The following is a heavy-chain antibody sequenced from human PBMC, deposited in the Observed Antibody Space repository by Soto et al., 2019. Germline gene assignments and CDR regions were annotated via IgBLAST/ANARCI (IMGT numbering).Heavy chain of an antibody. CDR2: INSAGSVT. V-gene: IGHV3-74*01. CDR3: AKRQGIGAAAKNFDF. J-gene: IGHJ4*02. Sequence: LRLSCAASGFTFSSDWMHWVRQAPGKGLVWVSHINSAGSVTSYADSVRGRFTMSRDNSKNMLYLQMNSLRAEDTAVYFCAKRQGIGAAAKNFDFWGQGARVTVSS. CDR1: GFTFSSDW. D-gene: IGHD6-13*01.